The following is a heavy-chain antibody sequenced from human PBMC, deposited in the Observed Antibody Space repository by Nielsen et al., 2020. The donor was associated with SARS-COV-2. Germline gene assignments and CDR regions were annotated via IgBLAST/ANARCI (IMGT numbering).Heavy chain of an antibody. CDR3: AKSSGEYGMDV. V-gene: IGHV3-21*04. CDR2: ISSSSSYI. J-gene: IGHJ6*02. CDR1: GFTFSSYS. Sequence: GESLKISCAASGFTFSSYSMNWVRQAPGKGLEWVSSISSSSSYIYYADSVKGRFTISRDNAKNSLYLQMNSLRAEDTAVYYCAKSSGEYGMDVWGQGTTVTVSS. D-gene: IGHD3-10*01.